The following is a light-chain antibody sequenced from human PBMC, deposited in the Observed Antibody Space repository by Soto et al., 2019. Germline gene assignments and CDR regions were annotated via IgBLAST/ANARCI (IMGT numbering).Light chain of an antibody. CDR2: GAS. V-gene: IGKV3-15*01. Sequence: EIVMPQSPATLSVSPGEGATLSCRASHGIVTALAWYQQKPGQTPRLLMYGASIRATGVPARFSGSASGTEFTLTISSLQSEDFAFYYCQHYSDWPLTFGGGTKVESK. CDR1: HGIVTA. CDR3: QHYSDWPLT. J-gene: IGKJ4*01.